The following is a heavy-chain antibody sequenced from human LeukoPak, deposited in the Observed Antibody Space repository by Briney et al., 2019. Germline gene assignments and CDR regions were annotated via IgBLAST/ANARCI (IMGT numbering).Heavy chain of an antibody. CDR1: GYTFTSYG. CDR3: ARYCSVGSCWRWFDP. CDR2: ISAYNGNT. V-gene: IGHV1-18*01. J-gene: IGHJ5*02. Sequence: GASVKVSCKASGYTFTSYGISWVRQAPGQGLEWMGWISAYNGNTNYAQKLQGRVTMTTDTSTSTAYMELRSLRSDDTAVYYCARYCSVGSCWRWFDPWGQGTLVTVSS. D-gene: IGHD2-15*01.